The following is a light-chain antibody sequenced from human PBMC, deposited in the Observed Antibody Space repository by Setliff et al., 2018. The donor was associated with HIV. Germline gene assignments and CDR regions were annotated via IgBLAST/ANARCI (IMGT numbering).Light chain of an antibody. Sequence: QSVLTQPPSVSGAPGQRVTISCTGSSSNIGAGYDVHWYQQLPGTAPKLLVFVNKRRPSGVPDRFSGSKSGTSAFLATTGLQADDEADYYCQSYDRSLSGYVFGTGTKVTV. J-gene: IGLJ1*01. V-gene: IGLV1-40*01. CDR2: VNK. CDR3: QSYDRSLSGYV. CDR1: SSNIGAGYD.